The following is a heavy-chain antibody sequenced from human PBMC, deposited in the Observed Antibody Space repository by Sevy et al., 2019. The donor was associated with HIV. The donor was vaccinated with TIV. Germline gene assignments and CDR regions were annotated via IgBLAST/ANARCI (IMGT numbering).Heavy chain of an antibody. D-gene: IGHD2-8*01. Sequence: GGSLRLSCAASGFTFRSYGMHWVRQAPGKGLEWVAVIWDNGSKKYYADSVKGRFTNSRDNSKNTLYLQMNGLRAEDTAVYYCARGGYCTNNVCYGSIDYWGRGTLVTVSS. CDR2: IWDNGSKK. V-gene: IGHV3-33*01. J-gene: IGHJ4*02. CDR1: GFTFRSYG. CDR3: ARGGYCTNNVCYGSIDY.